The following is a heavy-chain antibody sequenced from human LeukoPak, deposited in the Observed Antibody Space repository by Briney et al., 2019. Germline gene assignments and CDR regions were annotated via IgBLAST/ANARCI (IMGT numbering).Heavy chain of an antibody. J-gene: IGHJ4*02. CDR2: IYSGGST. D-gene: IGHD3-10*01. Sequence: GGSPRLSCAASGFTFSTYWMSWVRQAPGKGLEWVSVIYSGGSTYYADSVKGRFTISRDNSKNTLYLQMNSLRAEDTAVYYCAREQSRFGAFDYWGQGTLVTVSS. CDR1: GFTFSTYW. CDR3: AREQSRFGAFDY. V-gene: IGHV3-66*01.